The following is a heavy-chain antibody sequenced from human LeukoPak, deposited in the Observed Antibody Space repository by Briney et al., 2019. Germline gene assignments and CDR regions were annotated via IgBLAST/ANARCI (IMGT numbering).Heavy chain of an antibody. Sequence: SEALSLTCTVSGGSISSSSYYWGWIRQPPGKGLGWIGSIYYSGSTYYNPSLKSRVTISVDTSKNQFSLKLGSVTAADTAVYYCARLEFMGYFQHWGQGTLVTVSS. V-gene: IGHV4-39*07. CDR3: ARLEFMGYFQH. J-gene: IGHJ1*01. D-gene: IGHD3-10*01. CDR2: IYYSGST. CDR1: GGSISSSSYY.